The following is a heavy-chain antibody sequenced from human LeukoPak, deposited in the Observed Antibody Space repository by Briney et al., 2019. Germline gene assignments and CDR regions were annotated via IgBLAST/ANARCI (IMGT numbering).Heavy chain of an antibody. Sequence: GGSLRLSCAASGFTFSSYAMSWVRQAPGRGLEWVSAISGSGGSTYYADSVKGRFTISRDNSKNTLYLQMNSLRAEDTAVYYCAKTRSRKEILEWVPDAFDIWGQGTMVTVSS. CDR2: ISGSGGST. CDR3: AKTRSRKEILEWVPDAFDI. D-gene: IGHD3-3*01. J-gene: IGHJ3*02. V-gene: IGHV3-23*01. CDR1: GFTFSSYA.